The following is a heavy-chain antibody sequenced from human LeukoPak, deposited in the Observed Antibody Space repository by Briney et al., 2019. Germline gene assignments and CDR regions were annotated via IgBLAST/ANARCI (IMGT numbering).Heavy chain of an antibody. CDR3: ARGYSSSWFSYYFDY. V-gene: IGHV3-21*04. J-gene: IGHJ4*02. D-gene: IGHD6-13*01. Sequence: GGSLRLSCAASRFTFSSYSMNWVRQAPGKGLEWVSSISSSSSYIYYADSVKGRFTISRDNAKNTLYLQMNSLRAEDTAVYYCARGYSSSWFSYYFDYWGQGTLVTVSA. CDR1: RFTFSSYS. CDR2: ISSSSSYI.